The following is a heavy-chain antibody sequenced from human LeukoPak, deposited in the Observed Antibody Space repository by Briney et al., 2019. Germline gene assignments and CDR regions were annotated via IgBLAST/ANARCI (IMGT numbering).Heavy chain of an antibody. Sequence: SVKVSCKASGGTFSSYGISWVRQAPGQGLEWMGGIIPMFGTANYAQKFQGRVTINADKSTSTAYMELSSLRSEDTAVYYCARSTITISGVVIPGQDGHYMDVWGKGTTVTVSS. CDR1: GGTFSSYG. D-gene: IGHD3-3*01. J-gene: IGHJ6*03. CDR3: ARSTITISGVVIPGQDGHYMDV. CDR2: IIPMFGTA. V-gene: IGHV1-69*06.